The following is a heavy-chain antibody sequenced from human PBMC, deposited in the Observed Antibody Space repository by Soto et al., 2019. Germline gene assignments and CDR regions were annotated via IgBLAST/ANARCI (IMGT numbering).Heavy chain of an antibody. V-gene: IGHV4-31*03. CDR2: IYYSGST. J-gene: IGHJ4*02. Sequence: TSETLSLTCTVSGGSIISGGYYWSCIRQHPGKGLEWIGYIYYSGSTYYNPSLKSRVTISVDTSKNQFSLKLSSVTAADTAVYYCARVLGYCSSTSCLHRTIDYWGQGTLVTVSS. D-gene: IGHD2-2*03. CDR3: ARVLGYCSSTSCLHRTIDY. CDR1: GGSIISGGYY.